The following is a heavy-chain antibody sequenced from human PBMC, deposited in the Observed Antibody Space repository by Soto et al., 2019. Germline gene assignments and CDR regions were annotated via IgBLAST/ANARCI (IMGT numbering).Heavy chain of an antibody. CDR3: ARGVLPAVSYFEY. D-gene: IGHD2-2*01. V-gene: IGHV3-23*01. CDR1: GFTFSTYT. CDR2: ITGSGSDT. J-gene: IGHJ4*02. Sequence: PVGSLRLSCAASGFTFSTYTMTWVRQAPGKGLEWVSSITGSGSDTYYADSVKGRFTISRDIFKDTLYVQMNSLRAEDTAVYYCARGVLPAVSYFEYWGQGTLVTVS.